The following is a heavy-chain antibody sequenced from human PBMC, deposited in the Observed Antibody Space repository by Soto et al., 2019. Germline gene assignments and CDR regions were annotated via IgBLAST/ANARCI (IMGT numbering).Heavy chain of an antibody. CDR1: GFTFRSYG. D-gene: IGHD1-26*01. Sequence: QMQLVESGGGVVQPGRSLRLSCAASGFTFRSYGIHWVRQAPGKGLEWVALIWFDGSKKYYVDSVKGRFAVSRDNSKNSLYLQMNSLRVEDTAVYYCAQDRLVPDGYGMDVWGQGTTVTVSS. J-gene: IGHJ6*02. CDR2: IWFDGSKK. CDR3: AQDRLVPDGYGMDV. V-gene: IGHV3-33*06.